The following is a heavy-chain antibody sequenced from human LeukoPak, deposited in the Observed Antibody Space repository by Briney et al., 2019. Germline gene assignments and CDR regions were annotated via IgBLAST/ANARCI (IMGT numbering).Heavy chain of an antibody. CDR3: ARDWGNYYDSSGYVH. Sequence: GASVKVSCKASGGTFSSYAISWVRQAPGQGLEWMGWINPNSGGTNYARKFQGRVTMTRDTSISTAYMELSRLRSDDTAVYYCARDWGNYYDSSGYVHWGQGTLVTVSS. D-gene: IGHD3-22*01. CDR1: GGTFSSYA. J-gene: IGHJ4*02. V-gene: IGHV1-2*02. CDR2: INPNSGGT.